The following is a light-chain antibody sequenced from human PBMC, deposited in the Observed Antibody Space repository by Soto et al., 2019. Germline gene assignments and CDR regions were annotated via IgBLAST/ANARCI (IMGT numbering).Light chain of an antibody. CDR2: DAS. CDR3: QQYNGWPIT. V-gene: IGKV3D-15*01. Sequence: EIVMTQSPATLSVSPGEGATVSCRASQSVSSHLAWYQHKPGQAPRLLFYDASSRATGIPDRLSGSGSGTDFTLTISSLQSEDFAVYYCQQYNGWPITFGQGTRLEIK. J-gene: IGKJ5*01. CDR1: QSVSSH.